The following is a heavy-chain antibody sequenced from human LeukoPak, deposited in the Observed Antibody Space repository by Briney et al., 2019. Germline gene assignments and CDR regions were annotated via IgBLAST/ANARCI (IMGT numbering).Heavy chain of an antibody. V-gene: IGHV5-51*01. CDR2: IYPGGSDT. D-gene: IGHD6-13*01. CDR1: GYSFTSYW. Sequence: GESLKISCKGSGYSFTSYWIGWVRQMPGKGLEWMGIIYPGGSDTRYSPSFQGQVTISADKSISTAYLQWSSLKASDTAMYYCARRSEQYSSSWYYYYYGMDVWGQGTTVTVSS. CDR3: ARRSEQYSSSWYYYYYGMDV. J-gene: IGHJ6*02.